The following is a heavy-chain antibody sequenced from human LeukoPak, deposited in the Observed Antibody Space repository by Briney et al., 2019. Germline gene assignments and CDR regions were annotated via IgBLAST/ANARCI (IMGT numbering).Heavy chain of an antibody. CDR3: ARTYYYDSSGYYFDY. CDR2: INSDGSST. D-gene: IGHD3-22*01. Sequence: PGGPLRLSCAASGFTFSSYWMHWVRQAPGKGLVWVSRINSDGSSTSYADSVKGRFTISRDNAKNTLYLQMNSLRAEDTAVYYCARTYYYDSSGYYFDYWGQGTLVTVSS. V-gene: IGHV3-74*01. CDR1: GFTFSSYW. J-gene: IGHJ4*02.